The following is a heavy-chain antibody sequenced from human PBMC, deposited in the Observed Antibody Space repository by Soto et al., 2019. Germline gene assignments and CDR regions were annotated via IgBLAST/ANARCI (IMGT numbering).Heavy chain of an antibody. Sequence: QVHLVESGGGVVQPGTSLTLTCTASGFTLRSSGMHWVRQATGKGLEWLAFLAYDGSQKFYADSVKGRFSISSDNTKNTLYLHMSSLTAEDTAIYYCAIVWVTDSPLDHWGPGPLVTVSS. D-gene: IGHD2-21*02. CDR3: AIVWVTDSPLDH. CDR2: LAYDGSQK. CDR1: GFTLRSSG. V-gene: IGHV3-30*03. J-gene: IGHJ4*02.